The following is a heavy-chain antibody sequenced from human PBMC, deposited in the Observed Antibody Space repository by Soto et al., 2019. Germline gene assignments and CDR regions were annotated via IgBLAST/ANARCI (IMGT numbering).Heavy chain of an antibody. Sequence: SETLSLTCSVSGDSVSDSYWSWIRQPPGKGLEWIGYVYYRGSTNYNPSLRGRVSISVDTSKSQVSLRVTSVTAADTVVYYCARVSFEYNTAYRFDPWGQGTLVTVSS. CDR2: VYYRGST. J-gene: IGHJ5*02. CDR3: ARVSFEYNTAYRFDP. D-gene: IGHD1-20*01. CDR1: GDSVSDSY. V-gene: IGHV4-59*02.